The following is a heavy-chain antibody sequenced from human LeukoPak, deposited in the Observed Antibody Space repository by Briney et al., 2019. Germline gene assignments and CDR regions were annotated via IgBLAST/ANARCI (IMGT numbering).Heavy chain of an antibody. V-gene: IGHV4-39*01. CDR1: GGSISSSSYY. D-gene: IGHD2-15*01. Sequence: SETLSLTCTVSGGSISSSSYYWGWIRQPPGKGLEWIGSIYYSGSTYYNPSLKSRVTISVDTSKNQFSLKLSSVTAADTAVYYCAGKAYSGWFDPWGQGTLVTVSS. CDR2: IYYSGST. J-gene: IGHJ5*02. CDR3: AGKAYSGWFDP.